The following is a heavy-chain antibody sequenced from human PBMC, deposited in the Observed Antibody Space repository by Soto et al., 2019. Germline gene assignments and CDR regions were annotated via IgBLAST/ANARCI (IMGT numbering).Heavy chain of an antibody. V-gene: IGHV1-18*01. J-gene: IGHJ5*02. CDR1: GYTFTSYG. Sequence: ASVKVSCKASGYTFTSYGISWVRQAPGQGLEWMGWISAYNGSTNYAQKLQGRVTMTTDTSTSTAYMELRSLRSDDTAVYYCARDRNGPGIVAFFPWGQGTLVTVSS. D-gene: IGHD3-22*01. CDR3: ARDRNGPGIVAFFP. CDR2: ISAYNGST.